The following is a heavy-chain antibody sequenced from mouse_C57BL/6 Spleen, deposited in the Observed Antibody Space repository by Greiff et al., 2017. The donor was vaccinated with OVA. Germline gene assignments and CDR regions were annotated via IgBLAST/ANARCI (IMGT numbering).Heavy chain of an antibody. Sequence: QVQLQQSGPGLVQPSQSLSITCTVSGFSLTSYGVHWVRQSPGKGLEWLGVIWSGGSTDDNAAFISRLSISKDNSKSQVFFKMNSLQADDTAIYYCARNGDYGSSPYYYAMDYWGQGTSVTVSS. V-gene: IGHV2-2*01. J-gene: IGHJ4*01. D-gene: IGHD1-1*01. CDR3: ARNGDYGSSPYYYAMDY. CDR2: IWSGGST. CDR1: GFSLTSYG.